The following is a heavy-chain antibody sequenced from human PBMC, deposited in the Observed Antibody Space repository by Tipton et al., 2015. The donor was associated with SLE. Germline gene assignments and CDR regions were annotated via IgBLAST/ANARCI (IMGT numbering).Heavy chain of an antibody. CDR2: IWYDGSNK. CDR3: AKEGTCNSHYYGMDV. CDR1: GFTFSSYG. J-gene: IGHJ6*02. D-gene: IGHD4-23*01. V-gene: IGHV3-33*06. Sequence: RSLRLSCAASGFTFSSYGMHWVRQAPGKGLEWVAVIWYDGSNKYYADSVKGRFTISRDNSKNTLYLQMNSLRAEDTAVYYCAKEGTCNSHYYGMDVWGQGTTVTVSS.